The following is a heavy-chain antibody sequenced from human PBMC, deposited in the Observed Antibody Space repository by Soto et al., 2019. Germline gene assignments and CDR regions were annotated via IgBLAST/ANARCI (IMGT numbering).Heavy chain of an antibody. D-gene: IGHD3-3*01. CDR2: LSSSGDTT. CDR3: AKGRYEFWSAFDY. V-gene: IGHV3-23*01. J-gene: IGHJ4*02. CDR1: GFTFISFA. Sequence: HPGGSLRLSCAASGFTFISFAMNWVRQAPGKGLEWVSALSSSGDTTYYADSVKGRFTISRDNSKNTVYLQMNGLTADDTAIYYCAKGRYEFWSAFDYWGQGTLVTVSS.